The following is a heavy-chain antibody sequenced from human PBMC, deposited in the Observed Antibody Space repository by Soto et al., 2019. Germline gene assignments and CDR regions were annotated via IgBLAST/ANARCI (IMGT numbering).Heavy chain of an antibody. CDR3: ARLSSYGDYDH. CDR2: IYYGGSP. Sequence: QVKLQESGPRLVKPSETLSLTCTVSGSSLSGHYWSWMRQPPGKGLECIGYIYYGGSPNYNPSLRSRVTISVDTPKTQFPLELSSVTAADTAVYYCARLSSYGDYDHWGQGTLVTVSS. J-gene: IGHJ5*02. D-gene: IGHD4-17*01. V-gene: IGHV4-59*08. CDR1: GSSLSGHY.